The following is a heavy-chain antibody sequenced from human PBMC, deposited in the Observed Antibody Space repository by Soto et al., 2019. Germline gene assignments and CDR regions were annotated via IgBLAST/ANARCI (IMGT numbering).Heavy chain of an antibody. CDR2: ISAYNGTT. CDR3: ARVRITIFGVVIIGYYYYGMDV. D-gene: IGHD3-3*01. CDR1: GYTFTSYG. V-gene: IGHV1-18*01. J-gene: IGHJ6*02. Sequence: QVQLVQSGAEVKKPGASVKVSCKASGYTFTSYGISWVRQAPGQGLEWMGWISAYNGTTNYAQKLQGRVTMTTDTSTSTAYMELRSLRSDDTAVYYCARVRITIFGVVIIGYYYYGMDVWGQGTTVTVSS.